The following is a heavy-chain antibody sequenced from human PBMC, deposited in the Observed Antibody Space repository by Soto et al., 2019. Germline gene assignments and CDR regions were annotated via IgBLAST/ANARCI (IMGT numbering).Heavy chain of an antibody. V-gene: IGHV4-59*01. Sequence: TLSLTCSVSGGSISRYYWSWIRQPPGKGLEWIGYAYYSGDTGYNPSLQSRVTMAVDTSKNQVSLKLTSVTAADTAVYYCARDRSTYGGGGTGEVKENWFDPWGQGALVTVSS. CDR2: AYYSGDT. CDR1: GGSISRYY. J-gene: IGHJ5*02. CDR3: ARDRSTYGGGGTGEVKENWFDP. D-gene: IGHD2-8*01.